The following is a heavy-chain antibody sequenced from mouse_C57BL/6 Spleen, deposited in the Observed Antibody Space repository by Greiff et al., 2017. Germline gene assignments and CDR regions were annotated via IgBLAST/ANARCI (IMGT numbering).Heavy chain of an antibody. Sequence: EVQLQQSGTVLARPGASVKMSCKTSGYTFTSYWMHWVKQRPGQGLEWIGAIYPGNSDTSYNQKFKGKAKLTAVTSASTAYMELSSRTNEDSAVYYCTREAYYGSRVFDDWGTGTTVTVSA. V-gene: IGHV1-5*01. J-gene: IGHJ1*03. D-gene: IGHD1-1*01. CDR1: GYTFTSYW. CDR3: TREAYYGSRVFDD. CDR2: IYPGNSDT.